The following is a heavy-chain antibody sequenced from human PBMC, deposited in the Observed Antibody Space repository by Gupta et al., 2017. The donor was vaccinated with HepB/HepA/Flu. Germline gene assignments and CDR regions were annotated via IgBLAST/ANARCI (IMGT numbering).Heavy chain of an antibody. D-gene: IGHD5-18*01. CDR1: GCMLEDYA. CDR2: ISGDGGIT. J-gene: IGHJ4*02. V-gene: IGHV3-43*02. CDR3: ATSFSYSYGYGENDN. Sequence: EVQLVESGGGVVHQGGSLRLSCAGAGCMLEDYAVHWVRQAPGKGLEWVSLISGDGGITKYIDSVQGRFTISRDNSKNSLYLQMNNLRSEDTALYYCATSFSYSYGYGENDNWGQGTLVTVSS.